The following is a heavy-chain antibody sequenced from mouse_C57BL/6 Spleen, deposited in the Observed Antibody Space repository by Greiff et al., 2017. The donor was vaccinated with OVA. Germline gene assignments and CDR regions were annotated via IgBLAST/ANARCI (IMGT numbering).Heavy chain of an antibody. V-gene: IGHV1-82*01. Sequence: QVQLQQSGPELVKPGASVKISCKASGYAFSSSWMNWVKQRPGKGLEWIGRIYPGDGDTNYNGKFKGKATLTADKSSSTAYMQLSSLTSEDSAVYFCASPYYEMDYWGQGTSVTVSS. CDR3: ASPYYEMDY. CDR2: IYPGDGDT. CDR1: GYAFSSSW. J-gene: IGHJ4*01.